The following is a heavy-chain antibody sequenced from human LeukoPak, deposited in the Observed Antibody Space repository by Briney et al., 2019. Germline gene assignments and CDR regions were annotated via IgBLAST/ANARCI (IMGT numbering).Heavy chain of an antibody. Sequence: GGSLRLSCVASGFTFSSYGMHWVRQAPGKGLEWVAVISYHGRDTYYPDSVKGRFTISRDNSKNTLYLQMNSLRVEDTAVYYCANSDSSGYYDYWGQETLVTVSS. V-gene: IGHV3-30*18. CDR2: ISYHGRDT. CDR3: ANSDSSGYYDY. J-gene: IGHJ4*02. CDR1: GFTFSSYG. D-gene: IGHD3-22*01.